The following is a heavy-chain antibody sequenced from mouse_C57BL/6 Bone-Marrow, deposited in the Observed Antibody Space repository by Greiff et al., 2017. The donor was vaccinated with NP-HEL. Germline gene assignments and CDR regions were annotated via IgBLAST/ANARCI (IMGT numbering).Heavy chain of an antibody. V-gene: IGHV2-2*01. J-gene: IGHJ1*03. CDR2: IWSGGST. Sequence: VQGVESGPGLVQPSQSLSITCTVSGFSLTSYGVHWVRQSPGKGLEWLGVIWSGGSTDSTAAFISRLSISKDNSKSQVFFKMNSLQADDTAIYYCARKGATVVVPWYFDVWGTGTTVTVSS. CDR3: ARKGATVVVPWYFDV. D-gene: IGHD1-1*01. CDR1: GFSLTSYG.